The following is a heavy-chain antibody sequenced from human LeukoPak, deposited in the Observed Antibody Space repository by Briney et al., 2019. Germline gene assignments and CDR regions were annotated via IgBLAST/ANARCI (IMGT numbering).Heavy chain of an antibody. CDR1: GFTFSSYG. J-gene: IGHJ4*02. Sequence: GGSLRLSCAASGFTFSSYGMHWVRQAPGKGLEWVAFIQHDGRNEYYADSVKGRFSISRDNSENTLYLQMNSLRAEDTAVYYCAKPEGDAASLLWFGGVRNYFDYWGQGTLVTVSS. V-gene: IGHV3-30*02. CDR3: AKPEGDAASLLWFGGVRNYFDY. CDR2: IQHDGRNE. D-gene: IGHD3-10*01.